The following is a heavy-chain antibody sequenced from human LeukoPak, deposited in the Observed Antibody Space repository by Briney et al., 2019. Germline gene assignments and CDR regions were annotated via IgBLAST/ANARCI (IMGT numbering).Heavy chain of an antibody. CDR3: ARDHYGDYYCYYMDV. CDR2: IYTSGST. Sequence: PSETLSLTCTVSGGSISSGSYYWSWIRQPAGKGLEWIGRIYTSGSTNYNPSLKSRVTISVDTSKNQFSLKLSSVTAADTAVYYCARDHYGDYYCYYMDVWGKGTTVTISS. CDR1: GGSISSGSYY. V-gene: IGHV4-61*02. J-gene: IGHJ6*03. D-gene: IGHD4-17*01.